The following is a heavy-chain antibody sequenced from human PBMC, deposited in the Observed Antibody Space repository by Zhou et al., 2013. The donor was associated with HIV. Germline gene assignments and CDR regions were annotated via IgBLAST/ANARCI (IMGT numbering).Heavy chain of an antibody. CDR3: ARAPPRLNHMYRDYDYAPWFDP. Sequence: QVQLVQSGADVKKPGASVKVSCKTSGYTFFNHFIYWARQAPGQGLEWMGGIIPIFRRAKYAERFQDRVTITADTPTSTVTLDLRRLTSDDTAMYYCARAPPRLNHMYRDYDYAPWFDPWGQGTQVIVS. CDR1: GYTFFNHF. D-gene: IGHD2-2*01. J-gene: IGHJ5*02. V-gene: IGHV1-69*06. CDR2: IIPIFRRA.